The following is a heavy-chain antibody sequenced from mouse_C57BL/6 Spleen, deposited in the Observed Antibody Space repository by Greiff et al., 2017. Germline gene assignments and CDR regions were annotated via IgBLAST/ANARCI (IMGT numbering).Heavy chain of an antibody. CDR3: ARRGYDYPFAY. D-gene: IGHD2-4*01. V-gene: IGHV5-12*01. CDR2: ISNGGGST. CDR1: GFTFSDYY. J-gene: IGHJ3*01. Sequence: EVKLMESGGGLVQPGGSLKLSCAASGFTFSDYYMYWVRQTPEKRLEWVAYISNGGGSTYYPDTVKGRFTISRDNAKNTLYLQMSRLKSEDTAMYYCARRGYDYPFAYWGQGTLVTVSA.